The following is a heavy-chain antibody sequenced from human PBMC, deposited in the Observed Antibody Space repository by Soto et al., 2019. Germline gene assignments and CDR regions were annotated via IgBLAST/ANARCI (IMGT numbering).Heavy chain of an antibody. J-gene: IGHJ6*02. CDR2: INSDGSST. D-gene: IGHD5-18*01. CDR3: ARSQPHGPGMDV. Sequence: GGSLRLSCAASGFTFSSYWMHWVRQAPGKGLVRVTRINSDGSSTSYAESVKGRFTISRDNAKNTLYLQMNSLRADDTAVYYCARSQPHGPGMDVWGQGTTVTVSS. V-gene: IGHV3-74*01. CDR1: GFTFSSYW.